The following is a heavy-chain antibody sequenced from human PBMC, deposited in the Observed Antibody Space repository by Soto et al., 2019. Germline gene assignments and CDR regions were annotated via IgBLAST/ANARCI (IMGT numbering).Heavy chain of an antibody. Sequence: GGSLRLSCAFSGFIFSDYYMTWIRQAPGKGLEWVSYISSSTSHTNYADSVKGRFTISRDNAKNSLFLQMNSLRAEDTAVYYCARGRGAAADYFDFWGQGTLVTVSS. CDR3: ARGRGAAADYFDF. J-gene: IGHJ4*02. CDR2: ISSSTSHT. V-gene: IGHV3-11*05. CDR1: GFIFSDYY. D-gene: IGHD6-13*01.